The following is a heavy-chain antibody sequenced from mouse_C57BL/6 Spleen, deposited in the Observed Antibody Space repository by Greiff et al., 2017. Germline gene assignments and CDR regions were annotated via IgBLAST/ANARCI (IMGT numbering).Heavy chain of an antibody. Sequence: QVQLKQSGAELAKPGASVKLSCKASGYTFTSYWMHWVKQRPGQGLEWIGYINPSSGYTKYNQKFKDKATLTADKSSSTAYMQLSSLTYEDSAVYYCARDLYGNLAWFAYWGQGTLVTVSA. CDR2: INPSSGYT. D-gene: IGHD2-1*01. CDR3: ARDLYGNLAWFAY. CDR1: GYTFTSYW. J-gene: IGHJ3*01. V-gene: IGHV1-7*01.